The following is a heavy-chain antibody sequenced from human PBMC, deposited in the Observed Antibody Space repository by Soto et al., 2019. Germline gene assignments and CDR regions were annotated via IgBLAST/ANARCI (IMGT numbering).Heavy chain of an antibody. D-gene: IGHD3-3*01. V-gene: IGHV6-1*01. CDR3: ARASITIFGVVTTPSYWYFDL. CDR2: TYYRSKWYN. CDR1: GDSVSSNCAA. Sequence: SQTLSLTCAISGDSVSSNCAAWNWIRQSPSRGLEWLGRTYYRSKWYNDYAVSVKSRITINPDTSKNQFSLQLNSVTPEDTAVYYCARASITIFGVVTTPSYWYFDLWGRGTLVTASS. J-gene: IGHJ2*01.